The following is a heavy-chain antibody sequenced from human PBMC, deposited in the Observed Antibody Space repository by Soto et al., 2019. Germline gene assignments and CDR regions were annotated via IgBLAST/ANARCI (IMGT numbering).Heavy chain of an antibody. D-gene: IGHD2-15*01. Sequence: QVQLVQSGAEVKKPGSSVKVSCKASGGTFSSYAISWVRQAPGQGLEWMGGIIPIFGTPNYAQKFQARFTITADESTATAYMELSSLTSEDTAVYYCARRACIGGNCFSGLFDYWGQGTLVTVSS. CDR3: ARRACIGGNCFSGLFDY. CDR1: GGTFSSYA. V-gene: IGHV1-69*12. CDR2: IIPIFGTP. J-gene: IGHJ4*02.